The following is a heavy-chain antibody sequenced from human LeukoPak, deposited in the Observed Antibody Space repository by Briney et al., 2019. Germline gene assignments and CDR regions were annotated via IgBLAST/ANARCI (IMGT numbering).Heavy chain of an antibody. Sequence: WESLRLSCEASGFIFSNYGMHWVRQAPGKGLEWMALIWYDGQTKFYADSVKGRFTISRDNSGNTLFLHMTSLRVEDTAVYYCAREWGRIAVAGGPGYWGQGALVTVSS. V-gene: IGHV3-33*01. CDR3: AREWGRIAVAGGPGY. J-gene: IGHJ4*02. CDR1: GFIFSNYG. CDR2: IWYDGQTK. D-gene: IGHD6-19*01.